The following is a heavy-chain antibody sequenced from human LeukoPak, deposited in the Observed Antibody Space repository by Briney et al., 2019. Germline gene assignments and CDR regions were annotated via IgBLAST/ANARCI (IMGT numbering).Heavy chain of an antibody. Sequence: GGSLRLSCAASGFTFDDYGMHWVRQAPGKGLEWVSLITADGGSAYYADSVKGRFTISRDNAENSLFLQMNSLRADDTAVYYCVRGYCSSGSCYPDYWGQGTLVTVSS. D-gene: IGHD2-15*01. CDR3: VRGYCSSGSCYPDY. CDR1: GFTFDDYG. V-gene: IGHV3-43*02. J-gene: IGHJ4*02. CDR2: ITADGGSA.